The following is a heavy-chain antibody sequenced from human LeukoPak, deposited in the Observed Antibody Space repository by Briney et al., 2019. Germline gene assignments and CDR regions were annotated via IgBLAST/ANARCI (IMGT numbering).Heavy chain of an antibody. Sequence: AGGSLRLSCAASGFTFSSYDMHWVRQATGEGLEWVSAIGTAGDTYYPGSVKGRFTISRENAKNSLYLQMNSLRAGDTAVYYCARARGYSSGWGAFDYWGQGTLVTVSS. CDR1: GFTFSSYD. V-gene: IGHV3-13*04. CDR3: ARARGYSSGWGAFDY. J-gene: IGHJ4*02. CDR2: IGTAGDT. D-gene: IGHD6-19*01.